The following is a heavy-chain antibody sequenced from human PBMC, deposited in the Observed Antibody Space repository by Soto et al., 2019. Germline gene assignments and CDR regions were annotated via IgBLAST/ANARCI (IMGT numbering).Heavy chain of an antibody. CDR3: ARGSPYYYGSGSYYISWFDP. V-gene: IGHV1-18*01. CDR2: ISAYNGNT. Sequence: ASVKVSCKASGYTFTSYGISWVRQAPGQGLEWMGWISAYNGNTNYAQKLQGRVTMTTDTSTSTAYMELRSLRSDDTAVYYCARGSPYYYGSGSYYISWFDPWGQGTLVTVSS. J-gene: IGHJ5*02. CDR1: GYTFTSYG. D-gene: IGHD3-10*01.